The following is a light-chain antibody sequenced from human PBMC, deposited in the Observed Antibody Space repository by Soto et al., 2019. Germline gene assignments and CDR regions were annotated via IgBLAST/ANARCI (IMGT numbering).Light chain of an antibody. CDR3: SSYAGRYTVV. CDR2: EVI. J-gene: IGLJ2*01. V-gene: IGLV2-8*01. Sequence: QSALTQPPSASGSPGQSVTISCTGTSSDVGAYNYVSWYQQHPGKAPKLMIYEVIKRPSGVPGRFSGSKSGNTASLTVSGLRAEDEADYYCSSYAGRYTVVFGGGTKVTVL. CDR1: SSDVGAYNY.